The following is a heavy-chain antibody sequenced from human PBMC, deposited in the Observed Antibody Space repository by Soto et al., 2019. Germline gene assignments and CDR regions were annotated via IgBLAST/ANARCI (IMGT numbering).Heavy chain of an antibody. V-gene: IGHV4-30-2*01. CDR2: IYHSGNT. Sequence: LSLTCAVSGDSISSGGHSWNWLRQPPGKGLEWIGYIYHSGNTYFNPTLKSRVTMSVDTSKNQISLTLSSVTAADTAIYYCARDRDGYDSGYFDSWGQGTLVTVSS. J-gene: IGHJ4*01. CDR3: ARDRDGYDSGYFDS. CDR1: GDSISSGGHS. D-gene: IGHD5-12*01.